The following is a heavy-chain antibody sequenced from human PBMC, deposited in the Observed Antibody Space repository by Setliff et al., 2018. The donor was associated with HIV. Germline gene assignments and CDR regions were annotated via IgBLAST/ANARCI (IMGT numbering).Heavy chain of an antibody. V-gene: IGHV4-59*08. Sequence: PSETLSLTCTVSGGSISNYYWSWIRQPPGKGLEWIGSIYHSGSTYYNPSLKSRVTISIDTSKNQFSLKLSSVTAADTAVYYCARQYNRQYGMDVWGQGTTVTVSS. CDR2: IYHSGST. J-gene: IGHJ6*02. CDR1: GGSISNYY. CDR3: ARQYNRQYGMDV. D-gene: IGHD1-20*01.